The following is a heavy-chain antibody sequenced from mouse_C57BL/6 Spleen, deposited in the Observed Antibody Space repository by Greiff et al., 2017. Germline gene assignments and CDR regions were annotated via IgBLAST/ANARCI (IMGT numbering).Heavy chain of an antibody. V-gene: IGHV5-17*01. Sequence: EVMLVESGGGLVKPGGSLKLSCAASGFNFSDYGMHWVRQAPEKGLEWVAYISSGSSTIYYADTVKGRFTISRDNAKNTLFLQMTSLRSEDTAMYYCARYDYDGAMDYWGQGTSVTVSS. CDR3: ARYDYDGAMDY. D-gene: IGHD2-4*01. CDR2: ISSGSSTI. CDR1: GFNFSDYG. J-gene: IGHJ4*01.